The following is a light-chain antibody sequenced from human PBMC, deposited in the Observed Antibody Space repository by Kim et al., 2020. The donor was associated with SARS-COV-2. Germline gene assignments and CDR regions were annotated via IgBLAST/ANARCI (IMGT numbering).Light chain of an antibody. CDR3: QHYSRFPYT. Sequence: SASVGDRVTMTCRASQTISTWLAWYQQKPGKAPTLLIYLASTLESGVPSRFMGSGSGTEFTLTIDSLQPDDVATYYCQHYSRFPYTFGQGTKLEI. V-gene: IGKV1-5*03. J-gene: IGKJ2*01. CDR2: LAS. CDR1: QTISTW.